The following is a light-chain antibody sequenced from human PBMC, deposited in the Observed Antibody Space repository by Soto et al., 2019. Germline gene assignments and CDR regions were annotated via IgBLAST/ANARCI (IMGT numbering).Light chain of an antibody. J-gene: IGLJ2*01. Sequence: QSVLTQPPSVSGAPGQRVTISCTGSSSNIGAGYDVHWYQQLPGTAPKLLIYGNINRPSGVPDRFSGSKSDTSASLAITGLQAEDEADYYCQSYDNTVRVIFGGGTKVTVL. V-gene: IGLV1-40*01. CDR3: QSYDNTVRVI. CDR1: SSNIGAGYD. CDR2: GNI.